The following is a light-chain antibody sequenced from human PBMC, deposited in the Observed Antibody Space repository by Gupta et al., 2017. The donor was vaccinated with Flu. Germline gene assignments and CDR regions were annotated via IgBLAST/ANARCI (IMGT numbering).Light chain of an antibody. CDR1: SSDVGAYDY. CDR3: NAYGAYNV. V-gene: IGLV2-11*01. Sequence: QSDLPQPRSVSGSPGQSVAISCTGTSSDVGAYDYVSWYQQHPGQDPKLIIYDGNTRPSGVPDRFAGSKSGNTAALTIAGRQTEDEADYHGNAYGAYNVIGGGTRLTVL. J-gene: IGLJ2*01. CDR2: DGN.